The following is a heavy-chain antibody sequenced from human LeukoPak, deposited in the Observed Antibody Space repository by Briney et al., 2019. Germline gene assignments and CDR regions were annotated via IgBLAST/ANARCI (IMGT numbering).Heavy chain of an antibody. CDR3: ASGSVEKPLDY. CDR1: GGSISSYY. V-gene: IGHV4-4*07. Sequence: TSETLSLTCTVSGGSISSYYWSWIRQPAGKGLEWIGRIYTSGSTNYNPSLKSRVTMSVDTSKNQFSLKLSSVTAADTAVYYCASGSVEKPLDYWGQGTLVTVSS. J-gene: IGHJ4*02. CDR2: IYTSGST. D-gene: IGHD6-25*01.